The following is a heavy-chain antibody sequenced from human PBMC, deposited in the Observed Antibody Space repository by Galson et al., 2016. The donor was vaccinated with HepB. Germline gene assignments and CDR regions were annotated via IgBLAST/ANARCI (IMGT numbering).Heavy chain of an antibody. Sequence: SLRLSCAASGFTFSNFAMNWVRQAPGKGLEWVSGITGGGGKTDYADSVKGRFTMSRENSKNTLSLQMNNLRVDETAVYFWAREGGGGVVITAIKLGTFDYWGQGTLVTVSS. CDR3: AREGGGGVVITAIKLGTFDY. CDR1: GFTFSNFA. J-gene: IGHJ4*02. CDR2: ITGGGGKT. V-gene: IGHV3-23*01. D-gene: IGHD2-21*02.